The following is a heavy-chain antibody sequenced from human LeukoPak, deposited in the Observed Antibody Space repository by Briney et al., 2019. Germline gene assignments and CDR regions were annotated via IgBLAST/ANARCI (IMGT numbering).Heavy chain of an antibody. J-gene: IGHJ4*01. V-gene: IGHV3-7*05. CDR2: IKQDGSEK. CDR3: ASRAGYTGSWSAFDY. Sequence: GLSLRLSCTASTLTLNNYWMSWVRQAPGKGLEWVANIKQDGSEKYHVDSVKGRFTISRDNAKNSLYLQMNSLRAEDTAVYYCASRAGYTGSWSAFDYWGQGTLVTVSS. D-gene: IGHD6-13*01. CDR1: TLTLNNYW.